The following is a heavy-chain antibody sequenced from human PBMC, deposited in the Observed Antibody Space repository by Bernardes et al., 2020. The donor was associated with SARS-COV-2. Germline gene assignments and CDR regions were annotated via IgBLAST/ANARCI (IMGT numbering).Heavy chain of an antibody. CDR3: ASYGSGSYYRGYYYYYGMDV. D-gene: IGHD3-10*01. CDR1: GYTFTGYY. Sequence: AAEKVSCKASGYTFTGYYMPWVRQAPGQGLEWMGWITPNSGGTNYAQKFQGRVTMTRDTSISTAYMELSRLRSDDTAVYYCASYGSGSYYRGYYYYYGMDVWGQGTTVTVS. CDR2: ITPNSGGT. V-gene: IGHV1-2*02. J-gene: IGHJ6*02.